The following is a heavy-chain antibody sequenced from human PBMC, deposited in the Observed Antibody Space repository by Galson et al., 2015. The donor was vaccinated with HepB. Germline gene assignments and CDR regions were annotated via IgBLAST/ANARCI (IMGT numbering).Heavy chain of an antibody. J-gene: IGHJ3*02. CDR2: ISSSGSTI. CDR3: ASPPSGGNDYGDSYDAFDI. Sequence: SLRLSCAASGFTFSDYYMSWIRQAPGKGLEWVSYISSSGSTIYYADSVKGRFTISRDNAKNSLYLQMNSLRAEDTAVYYCASPPSGGNDYGDSYDAFDIWGQGTMVTVSS. CDR1: GFTFSDYY. V-gene: IGHV3-11*01. D-gene: IGHD4-17*01.